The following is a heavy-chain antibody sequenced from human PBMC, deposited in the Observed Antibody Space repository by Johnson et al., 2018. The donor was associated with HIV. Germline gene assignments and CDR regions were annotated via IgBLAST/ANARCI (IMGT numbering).Heavy chain of an antibody. J-gene: IGHJ3*02. CDR1: GYTFSSYP. D-gene: IGHD7-27*01. Sequence: QMLLVESGGGVVQPGRSPRLAYAASGYTFSSYPMHWVRQAPGKGLEWVAVISYDGRNKYYADSVKGRFTISRDNAKYTVDLQMNSLRVEDTAVYYCAPLGDAFDIWGQGTMVTVSS. V-gene: IGHV3-30*04. CDR2: ISYDGRNK. CDR3: APLGDAFDI.